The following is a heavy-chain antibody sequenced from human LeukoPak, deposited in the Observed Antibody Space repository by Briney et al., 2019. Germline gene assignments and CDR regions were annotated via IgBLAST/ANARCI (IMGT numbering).Heavy chain of an antibody. CDR1: GYTFTRYY. CDR3: ARETIGGSYSGPHDY. Sequence: ASVKVSCKPSGYTFTRYYTHWGRQSPSPGRKCMGWSRPNSGETNYAQKLQGTVTMTRDTSISTAYMELSSLRSDNTAVYYCARETIGGSYSGPHDYWGQGTLVTVSS. V-gene: IGHV1-2*02. J-gene: IGHJ4*02. CDR2: SRPNSGET. D-gene: IGHD1-26*01.